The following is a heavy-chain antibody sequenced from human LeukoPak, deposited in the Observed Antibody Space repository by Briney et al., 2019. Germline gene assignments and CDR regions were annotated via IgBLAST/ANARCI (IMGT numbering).Heavy chain of an antibody. CDR1: GFAFDDYG. CDR3: ARDPPHYDSSGYSGDY. V-gene: IGHV3-20*04. J-gene: IGHJ4*02. Sequence: PGGSLRLSCAASGFAFDDYGMSWVRQAPGKGLEWVSGINWNGGSTGYADSVKGRFTISRDNAKNSLYLQMNSLRAEDTALYYCARDPPHYDSSGYSGDYWGQGTLVTVSS. D-gene: IGHD3-22*01. CDR2: INWNGGST.